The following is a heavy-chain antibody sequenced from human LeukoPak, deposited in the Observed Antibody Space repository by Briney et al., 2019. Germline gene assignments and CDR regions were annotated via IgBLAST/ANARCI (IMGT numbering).Heavy chain of an antibody. CDR2: ISSSGSTI. D-gene: IGHD4-17*01. Sequence: GSLRLSCAASGFTFSSYSMNWVRQAPGKGLEWVSYISSSGSTIYYADSVKGRFTISRDSATNSLFPQMNSLRVEDTALYYCARGQTVTKSFTYYYYYGMDVWGQGTTVTVSS. V-gene: IGHV3-48*01. J-gene: IGHJ6*02. CDR1: GFTFSSYS. CDR3: ARGQTVTKSFTYYYYYGMDV.